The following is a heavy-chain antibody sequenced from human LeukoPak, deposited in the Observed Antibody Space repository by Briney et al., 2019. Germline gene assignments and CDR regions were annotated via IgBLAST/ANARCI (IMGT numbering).Heavy chain of an antibody. J-gene: IGHJ6*03. Sequence: PGGSLRLSCAASGFTFSSYSMNWVRQAPGKGLEWVSSISSSSSYIYYADSVKGRFTISRDNAKNTLYLQMNRLSAEDTAVYYCAREISGPLAAAGGYYYYYMDVWGKGTTVTISS. CDR3: AREISGPLAAAGGYYYYYMDV. CDR1: GFTFSSYS. D-gene: IGHD6-13*01. V-gene: IGHV3-21*01. CDR2: ISSSSSYI.